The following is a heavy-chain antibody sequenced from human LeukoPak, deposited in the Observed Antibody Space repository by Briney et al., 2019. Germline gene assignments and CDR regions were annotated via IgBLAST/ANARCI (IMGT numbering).Heavy chain of an antibody. CDR2: INHSGNT. CDR1: GGSFSGYY. Sequence: SETLSLTCAVFGGSFSGYYWTWIRQPPGKGLEWIGEINHSGNTNYNSSLKSRVSISVDTSKKQFSLKLSSVTAADTAVYYCARQGGHFDSWGQGTLVTVSS. D-gene: IGHD3-16*01. J-gene: IGHJ4*02. V-gene: IGHV4-34*01. CDR3: ARQGGHFDS.